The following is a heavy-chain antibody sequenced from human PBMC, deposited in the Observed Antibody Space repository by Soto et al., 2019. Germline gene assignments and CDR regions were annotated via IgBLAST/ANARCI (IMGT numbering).Heavy chain of an antibody. V-gene: IGHV1-18*01. Sequence: ASVKVSCKASGYTFTSYGISWVRQAPGQGLEWMGWISGHNGNKKYAQKQQGRVSMTTDTSTSTANIKQRRLRSDNTAVYYCARDLGQQLFDYWGQGTLVTVSS. CDR2: ISGHNGNK. D-gene: IGHD6-13*01. CDR3: ARDLGQQLFDY. J-gene: IGHJ4*02. CDR1: GYTFTSYG.